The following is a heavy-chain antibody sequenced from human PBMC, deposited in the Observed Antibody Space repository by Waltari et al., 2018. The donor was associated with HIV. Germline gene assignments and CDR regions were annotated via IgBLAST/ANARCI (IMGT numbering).Heavy chain of an antibody. Sequence: EVQLLESGGGLVQPGGSLRLSCAASGFPFSSYAISWVGQAPGKGLEWVSAISNSGGSTYYADSVKGRFTISRDNSKNTLYLQMNSLRDEDTAVYYCAKDLSSISMIVPRSYFDYWGQGTLVTVSS. D-gene: IGHD3-22*01. J-gene: IGHJ4*02. CDR2: ISNSGGST. CDR1: GFPFSSYA. CDR3: AKDLSSISMIVPRSYFDY. V-gene: IGHV3-23*01.